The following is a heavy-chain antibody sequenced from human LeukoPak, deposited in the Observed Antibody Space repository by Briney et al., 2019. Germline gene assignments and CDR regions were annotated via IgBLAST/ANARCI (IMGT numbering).Heavy chain of an antibody. Sequence: SETLSFTCTVSGASMSPYHWGGIRPPPGKGQEWTGFIDYNGNTNYNPSLKGRVTITVDTSKNPFSLKLSSVSAADTAIYYCARAVFGRFDYWGQGHLVTVSS. CDR1: GASMSPYH. CDR3: ARAVFGRFDY. CDR2: IDYNGNT. J-gene: IGHJ4*02. D-gene: IGHD3-16*01. V-gene: IGHV4-59*12.